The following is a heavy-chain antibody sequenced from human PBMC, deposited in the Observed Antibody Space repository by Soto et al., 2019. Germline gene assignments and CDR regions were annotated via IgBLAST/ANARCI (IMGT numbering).Heavy chain of an antibody. CDR3: AKGSASSGWCPNSRPSYYYYGIDV. D-gene: IGHD6-19*01. CDR2: TSYDGSNK. V-gene: IGHV3-30*18. J-gene: IGHJ6*02. CDR1: GFTFSSYG. Sequence: QVQLVESGGGVVQPGRSLRLSCAASGFTFSSYGMHWVRKAPGKGLEWVAVTSYDGSNKYYADSVKGRFAISRDNSKNTEYLQMNCLRAEDTAVYYCAKGSASSGWCPNSRPSYYYYGIDVWGQRATVTVSS.